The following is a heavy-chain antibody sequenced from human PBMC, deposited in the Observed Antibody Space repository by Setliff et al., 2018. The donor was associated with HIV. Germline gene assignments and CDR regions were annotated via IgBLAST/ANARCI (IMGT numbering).Heavy chain of an antibody. CDR2: IHPRDFDI. CDR3: ARLDSSGYYRSFDV. D-gene: IGHD3-22*01. V-gene: IGHV5-51*01. Sequence: GESLKISCKASGYTFTNYWTARVRQMPGKGLEWMGIIHPRDFDIKYSQSFQGQVTISADKSLSTAYLQWNSLKASYTALYYCARLDSSGYYRSFDVWGQGTRVTVS. J-gene: IGHJ3*01. CDR1: GYTFTNYW.